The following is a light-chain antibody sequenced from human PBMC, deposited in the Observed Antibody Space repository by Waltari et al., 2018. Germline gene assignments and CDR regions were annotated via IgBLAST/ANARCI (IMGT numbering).Light chain of an antibody. CDR3: QVYKRGGDHDYV. CDR2: DGS. J-gene: IGLJ1*01. Sequence: SYVLTQPPSVSVAPGKTATITCGGNIGGQSVHWYPRKAGQAPVLVVYDGSDRPSGIPERFSGSTSGSMATLTISGVEAGDEADYFCQVYKRGGDHDYVFGTGTKVTVL. V-gene: IGLV3-21*03. CDR1: IGGQS.